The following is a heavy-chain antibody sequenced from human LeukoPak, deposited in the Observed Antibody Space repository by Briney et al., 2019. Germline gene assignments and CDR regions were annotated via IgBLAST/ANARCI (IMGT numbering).Heavy chain of an antibody. CDR3: ARDSPASPLGA. J-gene: IGHJ5*02. Sequence: PGGSLRLSCAASGFTFSSYSMNWVRQAPGKGLEWVSYISSSSSTIYYADSVKGRFTISRDNAKNSLYLQMNSLRAEDTAVYYCARDSPASPLGAWGQGNLVTVSS. CDR2: ISSSSSTI. V-gene: IGHV3-48*01. D-gene: IGHD3-16*01. CDR1: GFTFSSYS.